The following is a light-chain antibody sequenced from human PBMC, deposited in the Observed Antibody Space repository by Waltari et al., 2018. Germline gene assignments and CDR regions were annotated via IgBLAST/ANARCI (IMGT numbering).Light chain of an antibody. V-gene: IGLV3-1*01. CDR1: HLGGTY. CDR2: QDN. CDR3: QSWDSDLT. J-gene: IGLJ2*01. Sequence: SSEVTQPPSVSVSPGQTATLSCSGDHLGGTYVCWFQHKPGQAPVLIIYQDNKRPSGIPVRFSASNAGNTATLTISGAQAVDEADYYCQSWDSDLTFGGGTKLTVL.